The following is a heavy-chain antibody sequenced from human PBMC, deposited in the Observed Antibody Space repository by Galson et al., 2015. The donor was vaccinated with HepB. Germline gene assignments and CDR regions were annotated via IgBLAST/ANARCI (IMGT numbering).Heavy chain of an antibody. CDR1: GFTFSSYS. Sequence: SLRLSCAASGFTFSSYSMNWVRQAPGKGLEWVSSISSSSSYIYYADSVKGRFTISRDNAKNSLYLQMNSLRAEDTAVYYCATRSHRGILTGYLLDYWGQGTLVTVSS. V-gene: IGHV3-21*01. D-gene: IGHD3-9*01. J-gene: IGHJ4*02. CDR2: ISSSSSYI. CDR3: ATRSHRGILTGYLLDY.